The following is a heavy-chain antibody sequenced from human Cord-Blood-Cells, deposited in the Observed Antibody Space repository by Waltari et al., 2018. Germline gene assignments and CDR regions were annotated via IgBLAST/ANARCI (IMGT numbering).Heavy chain of an antibody. V-gene: IGHV4-59*01. CDR2: IYYSGST. Sequence: QVQLQESGPGLVKPSETLSLTCTVSGGSISSYYWSWFRQPPGKGLEWIGYIYYSGSTNYNPSLKSRVTISVDTSKNQFSLKLSSVTAADTAVYYCASPSGSGSYYNAFDIWGQGTMVTVSS. J-gene: IGHJ3*02. CDR3: ASPSGSGSYYNAFDI. D-gene: IGHD3-10*01. CDR1: GGSISSYY.